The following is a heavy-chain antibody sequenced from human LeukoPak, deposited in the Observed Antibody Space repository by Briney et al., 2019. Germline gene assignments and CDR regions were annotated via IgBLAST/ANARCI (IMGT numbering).Heavy chain of an antibody. V-gene: IGHV1-69*01. CDR2: IIPIFGTA. Sequence: SVKVSCKASRGTFSSYAISWVRQAPGQGLEWMGGIIPIFGTANYAQKFQGRVTITADESTSTAYMELSSLRSEDTAVYYCARVPGWLQFPPWFDPWGQGTLVTVSS. J-gene: IGHJ5*02. D-gene: IGHD5-24*01. CDR1: RGTFSSYA. CDR3: ARVPGWLQFPPWFDP.